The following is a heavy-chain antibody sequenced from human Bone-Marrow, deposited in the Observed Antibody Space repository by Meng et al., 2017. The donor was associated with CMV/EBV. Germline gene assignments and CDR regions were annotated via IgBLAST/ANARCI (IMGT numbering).Heavy chain of an antibody. V-gene: IGHV1-46*01. CDR3: ARGWLQLRALDY. Sequence: ASVKVSCKASGYTFSNYYMNWVRQAPGQGLEWMGIIDPSGGRTRYAQRFQGRVTLTGDTSTSTVYMELSSLKSEDTAVYYCARGWLQLRALDYWGQGTLVPVSS. CDR1: GYTFSNYY. CDR2: IDPSGGRT. D-gene: IGHD5-24*01. J-gene: IGHJ4*02.